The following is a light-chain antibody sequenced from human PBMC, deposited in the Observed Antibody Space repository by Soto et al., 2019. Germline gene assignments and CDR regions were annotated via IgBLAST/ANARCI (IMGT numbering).Light chain of an antibody. J-gene: IGLJ2*01. CDR2: EVT. CDR3: SSYAGNNNFVV. Sequence: QSVLTQPPSASGSPGQSVTISCTGTSSDVGAYKYVSWYQQHPGKAPKLMIYEVTKRSSGVPGRFSGSKSGNTASLTVSGLQAEDEADYYCSSYAGNNNFVVFGGGTKLTVL. V-gene: IGLV2-8*01. CDR1: SSDVGAYKY.